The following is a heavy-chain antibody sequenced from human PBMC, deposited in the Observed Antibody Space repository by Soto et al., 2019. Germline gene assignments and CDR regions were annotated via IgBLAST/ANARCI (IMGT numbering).Heavy chain of an antibody. CDR2: IYYSGST. V-gene: IGHV4-61*01. CDR3: ARLYYDILTGYYGFDP. D-gene: IGHD3-9*01. CDR1: GGSASSGSYY. J-gene: IGHJ5*02. Sequence: SETLSLTCTVSGGSASSGSYYWSWIRQPPGKGLEWIGYIYYSGSTNYNPSLKSRVTISVDTSKNQFSLKLSSVTAADTAVYYCARLYYDILTGYYGFDPWGQGTPVTVSS.